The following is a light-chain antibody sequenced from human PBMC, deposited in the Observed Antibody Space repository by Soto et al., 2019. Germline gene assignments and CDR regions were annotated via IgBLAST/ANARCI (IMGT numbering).Light chain of an antibody. CDR2: GAS. V-gene: IGKV3-20*01. CDR1: QSVSSSY. J-gene: IGKJ1*01. Sequence: EIVLTQSPGTLSLSPGERATLSCRASQSVSSSYLAWYQQKPGQAPRLLIYGASSRDTGIPDRFSGSGSGTDFTLTISRLEPEDFAVYYCQQYGSSRTTFGQGTKVEIK. CDR3: QQYGSSRTT.